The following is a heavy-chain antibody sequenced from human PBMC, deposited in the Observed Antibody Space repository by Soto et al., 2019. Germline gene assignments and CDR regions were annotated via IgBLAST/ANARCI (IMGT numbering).Heavy chain of an antibody. Sequence: GGSLRLSCAASGFTFRGDAMSWVRQAPGKGLEWVSSISGSGEMTHYAESVKGRFTISRDNSKNTLYLQMEGLRAEDTALYYCARSEMTYNWNDWGQGTLVTVSS. CDR3: ARSEMTYNWND. V-gene: IGHV3-23*01. J-gene: IGHJ4*02. CDR2: ISGSGEMT. CDR1: GFTFRGDA. D-gene: IGHD1-1*01.